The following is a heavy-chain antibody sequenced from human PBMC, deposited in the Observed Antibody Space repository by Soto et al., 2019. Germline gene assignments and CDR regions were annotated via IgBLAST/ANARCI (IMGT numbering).Heavy chain of an antibody. V-gene: IGHV3-21*01. D-gene: IGHD6-19*01. CDR3: ARETIAVTGTASYGMDV. Sequence: GGSLRLSCAASEFSFNSYTMNWVRQAPGKGLEWVSSITSSGSYIFYADSVKGQFTISRDNAKNSLYLQMNSLRAEDTAVYYCARETIAVTGTASYGMDVWGQGTTVTVSS. J-gene: IGHJ6*02. CDR2: ITSSGSYI. CDR1: EFSFNSYT.